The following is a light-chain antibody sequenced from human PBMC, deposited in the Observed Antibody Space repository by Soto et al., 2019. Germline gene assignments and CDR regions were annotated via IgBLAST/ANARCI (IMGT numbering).Light chain of an antibody. CDR1: SSNIGTGYD. V-gene: IGLV1-40*01. Sequence: QAVVTQPPSVSGAPGQRVTISCTGSSSNIGTGYDVHWYQQLPGTVPKLLIYANSNRPSGVPDRFSGSKSGTSASLAITGLQAEDEADSYCHSYDSSLSGYVFGTGTKVTVL. J-gene: IGLJ1*01. CDR2: ANS. CDR3: HSYDSSLSGYV.